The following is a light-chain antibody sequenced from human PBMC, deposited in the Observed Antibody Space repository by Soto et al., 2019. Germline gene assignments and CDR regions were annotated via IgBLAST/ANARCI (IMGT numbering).Light chain of an antibody. V-gene: IGKV3-20*01. CDR1: QSVSSY. Sequence: EIVLTQSPATLSLSPGERATLSCRASQSVSSYLAWYQQKPGQAPRLLIYDASSRATGIADRFSGSGSGTDFTLIISRLEPEDFAVYYCQQYGSSPLTFGGGTKVDIK. J-gene: IGKJ4*01. CDR3: QQYGSSPLT. CDR2: DAS.